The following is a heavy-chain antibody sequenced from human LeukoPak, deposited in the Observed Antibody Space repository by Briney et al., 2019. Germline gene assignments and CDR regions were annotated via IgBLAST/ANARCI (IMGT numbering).Heavy chain of an antibody. CDR3: ARDLRGSGGTSGFDY. V-gene: IGHV4-30-4*01. CDR2: IYYSGST. D-gene: IGHD4-23*01. CDR1: GGSISSGDYY. J-gene: IGHJ4*02. Sequence: SETLSLTCTVSGGSISSGDYYWSWIRQPPGKGLEWIGYIYYSGSTYYNPSLKSRVTISVDTSKNQFSLKLSSVTAADTAVYYCARDLRGSGGTSGFDYWGQGTLVTVSS.